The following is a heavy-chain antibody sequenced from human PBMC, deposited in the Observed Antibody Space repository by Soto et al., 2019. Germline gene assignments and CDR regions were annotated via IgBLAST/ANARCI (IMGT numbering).Heavy chain of an antibody. Sequence: GGSLRLSYAASGFTFDDYAMHWVRQAPGKGLEWVSGISWNSGSIGYADSVKGRFTISRDNAKNSLYLQMNSLRAEDTALYYCAKVKDPLTSSGYYFDYWGQGTLVTVSS. J-gene: IGHJ4*02. CDR2: ISWNSGSI. V-gene: IGHV3-9*01. CDR1: GFTFDDYA. D-gene: IGHD3-22*01. CDR3: AKVKDPLTSSGYYFDY.